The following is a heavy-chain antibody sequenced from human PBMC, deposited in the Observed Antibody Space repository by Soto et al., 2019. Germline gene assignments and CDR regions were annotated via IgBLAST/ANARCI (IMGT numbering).Heavy chain of an antibody. J-gene: IGHJ4*02. CDR2: MHHSGSR. V-gene: IGHV4-4*02. Sequence: QVQLQESGPGLVKPSGTLSLTCSVSGDSISSDKWWSWVRQPPGKGLEWIGEMHHSGSRHYKPSPRGRATISVDKSRKQFSLQLTSVTAADTALYFCARHDNMTLGLTYCDFWGQGTLVTVSS. CDR3: ARHDNMTLGLTYCDF. CDR1: GDSISSDKW. D-gene: IGHD1-1*01.